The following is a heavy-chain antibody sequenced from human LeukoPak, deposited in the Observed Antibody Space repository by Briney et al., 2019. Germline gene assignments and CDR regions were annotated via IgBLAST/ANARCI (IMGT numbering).Heavy chain of an antibody. Sequence: SETLSLTCAVYCVSFSGYYWSWIRQPPGKGLEWIGEINHSGSTNYNPSLKSRVTISVDTSKNQFSLKLSSVTAADTAVYYCAGGIVAVNYWGQGTLVTVSS. CDR2: INHSGST. CDR1: CVSFSGYY. J-gene: IGHJ4*02. V-gene: IGHV4-34*01. D-gene: IGHD3-22*01. CDR3: AGGIVAVNY.